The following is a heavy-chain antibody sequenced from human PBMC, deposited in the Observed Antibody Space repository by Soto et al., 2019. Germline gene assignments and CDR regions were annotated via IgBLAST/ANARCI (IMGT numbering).Heavy chain of an antibody. D-gene: IGHD3-22*01. CDR3: ASLVGSSGYFHFDY. CDR2: ISSSSSTI. CDR1: GFTFSSYS. Sequence: GGSLRLSCAASGFTFSSYSMNWVRQAPGKGLEWVSYISSSSSTIYYADSVKGQFTISRDNAKNSLYLQMNSLRDEDTAVYYCASLVGSSGYFHFDYWGQGTLVTVSS. J-gene: IGHJ4*02. V-gene: IGHV3-48*02.